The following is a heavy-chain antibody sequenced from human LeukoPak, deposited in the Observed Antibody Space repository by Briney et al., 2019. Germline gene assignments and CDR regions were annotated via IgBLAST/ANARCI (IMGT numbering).Heavy chain of an antibody. CDR1: GYTFTSYY. CDR3: ARRSRWGDILTGWVYYFDY. V-gene: IGHV1-46*01. J-gene: IGHJ4*02. CDR2: TNPSDGST. Sequence: ASVKVSCKASGYTFTSYYMYWVRHAPGQGLEWMGITNPSDGSTSYAQKFQGGVTMTRDTSTSTVYMELSSLRSEDTAVYYCARRSRWGDILTGWVYYFDYWGQGTLVTVSS. D-gene: IGHD3-9*01.